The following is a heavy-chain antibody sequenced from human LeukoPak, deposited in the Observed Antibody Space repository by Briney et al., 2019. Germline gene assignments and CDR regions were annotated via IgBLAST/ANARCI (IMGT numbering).Heavy chain of an antibody. CDR3: AKGDSSGWYSVDY. CDR1: GFTFDDYA. J-gene: IGHJ4*02. D-gene: IGHD6-19*01. CDR2: SSWNSGSI. Sequence: GRSLRLSCAASGFTFDDYAMHWVRQAPGKGLEWVSGSSWNSGSIGYADSVKGRFTISRDNAKNSLYLQMNSLRAEDTALYYCAKGDSSGWYSVDYWGQGTLVTVSS. V-gene: IGHV3-9*01.